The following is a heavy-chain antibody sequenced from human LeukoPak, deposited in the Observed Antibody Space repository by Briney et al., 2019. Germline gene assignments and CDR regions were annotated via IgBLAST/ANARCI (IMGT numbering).Heavy chain of an antibody. CDR1: GYTFTSYG. V-gene: IGHV1-18*01. D-gene: IGHD3-10*01. CDR2: ISAYNGNT. CDR3: ARDASWFGELLFPYYYYNYMDV. Sequence: VASVKVSCKASGYTFTSYGISWVRQAPGQGLEWMGWISAYNGNTNYAQKLQGRVTMTTDTSTSTAYMELRSLRSDDTAVYYCARDASWFGELLFPYYYYNYMDVWGKGTTVTISS. J-gene: IGHJ6*03.